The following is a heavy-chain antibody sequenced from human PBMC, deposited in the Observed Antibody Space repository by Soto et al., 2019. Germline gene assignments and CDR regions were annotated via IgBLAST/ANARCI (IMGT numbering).Heavy chain of an antibody. CDR3: AKKSGVGATWYFDY. Sequence: EVQLLESGGGLVQPGGSLRLSCAASGFTFSNYGMSWVRQPPGKGLEWVSALPEIGTNTYYPDSVKGRFTISRDNSKNTLFLQINNLRAGDTAVYYCAKKSGVGATWYFDYWGQGTLVTVSS. J-gene: IGHJ4*02. D-gene: IGHD1-26*01. CDR1: GFTFSNYG. V-gene: IGHV3-23*01. CDR2: LPEIGTNT.